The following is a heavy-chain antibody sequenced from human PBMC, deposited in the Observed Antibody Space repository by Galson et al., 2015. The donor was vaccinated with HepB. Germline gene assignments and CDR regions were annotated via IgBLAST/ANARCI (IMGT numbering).Heavy chain of an antibody. D-gene: IGHD6-19*01. V-gene: IGHV3-66*01. CDR2: IYIGGST. CDR3: ARAILSLRIAVAGPVYGMDV. CDR1: GFTVSSNY. J-gene: IGHJ6*02. Sequence: LRLSCAASGFTVSSNYMSWVRQAPGKGLEWVSVIYIGGSTYYANSVKGRFTISRDNSKNTLYLQMNSLRAEDTAVYYCARAILSLRIAVAGPVYGMDVWGQGTTVTVSS.